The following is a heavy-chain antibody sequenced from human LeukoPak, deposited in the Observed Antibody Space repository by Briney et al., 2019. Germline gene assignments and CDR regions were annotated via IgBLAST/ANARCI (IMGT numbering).Heavy chain of an antibody. J-gene: IGHJ4*02. Sequence: ASVKVSCKVSGYTLTELSMHWVRQAPGKGLEWMGGFDPEDGETIYAQKFQGRVTMTRDTSTSTVYMELSSLRSEDTAVYYCAREMGSPSGYFDYWGQGTLVTVSS. V-gene: IGHV1-24*01. D-gene: IGHD2-8*01. CDR2: FDPEDGET. CDR1: GYTLTELS. CDR3: AREMGSPSGYFDY.